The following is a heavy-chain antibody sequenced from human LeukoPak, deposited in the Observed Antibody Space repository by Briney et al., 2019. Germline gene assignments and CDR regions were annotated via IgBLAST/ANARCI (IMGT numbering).Heavy chain of an antibody. CDR1: GYTFTSYD. CDR3: ARGSSSWNDAFDI. CDR2: MNPNSGNT. D-gene: IGHD6-13*01. V-gene: IGHV1-8*01. Sequence: ASVKVSCKASGYTFTSYDINWVRQATGQGLEWMGWMNPNSGNTGYAQKFQGRVTMTRNTSISTACMELSSLRSEDTAVYYCARGSSSWNDAFDIWGQGTMVIVSS. J-gene: IGHJ3*02.